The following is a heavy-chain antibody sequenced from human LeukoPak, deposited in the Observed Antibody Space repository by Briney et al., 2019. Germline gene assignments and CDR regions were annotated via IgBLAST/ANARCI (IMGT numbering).Heavy chain of an antibody. V-gene: IGHV1-2*06. J-gene: IGHJ4*02. Sequence: ASVKVSCKASGYTFTGYYIHWVRQAPGQGLEWMGRINPNSGGADYAQKFQGRVSMTRATSISTAYLELTSLTFDDTAVYYCARTPPKGDIDYWGQGTLVTVSS. CDR3: ARTPPKGDIDY. CDR2: INPNSGGA. D-gene: IGHD2-21*02. CDR1: GYTFTGYY.